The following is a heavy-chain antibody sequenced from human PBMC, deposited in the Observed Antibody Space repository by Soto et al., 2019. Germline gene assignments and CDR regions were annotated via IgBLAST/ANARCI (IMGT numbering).Heavy chain of an antibody. D-gene: IGHD3-22*01. CDR2: ISGGGSTI. V-gene: IGHV3-48*03. J-gene: IGHJ4*02. Sequence: GGSLRLSCAISGFTFSSYGVNWVRQAPGKGLEWVSYISGGGSTIYYADSVKGRFTVSRDNVKKSVNVQMNSLRAEDTAVYYCARVRFDSSGYYCDYWGQGT. CDR1: GFTFSSYG. CDR3: ARVRFDSSGYYCDY.